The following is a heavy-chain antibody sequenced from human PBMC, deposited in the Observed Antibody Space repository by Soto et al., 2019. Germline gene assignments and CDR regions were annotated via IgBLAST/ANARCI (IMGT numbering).Heavy chain of an antibody. CDR2: IYYSGNT. J-gene: IGHJ4*02. Sequence: QVQLQESGPGLVKPSQTLSLTCTVSGGSISSGGYYWAWIRQQPGKGLEWIGYIYYSGNTYYNPSLKIRLTISVDTSKNQFSLNLSSVTAADTAVYYCARGIAVADDCWGQGTLVTVSS. V-gene: IGHV4-31*03. D-gene: IGHD6-19*01. CDR3: ARGIAVADDC. CDR1: GGSISSGGYY.